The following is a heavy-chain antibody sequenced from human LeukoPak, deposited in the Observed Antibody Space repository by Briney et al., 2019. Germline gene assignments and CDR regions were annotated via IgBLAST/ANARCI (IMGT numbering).Heavy chain of an antibody. CDR2: ILYSGTT. D-gene: IGHD3-16*01. CDR1: GASVTSYY. CDR3: ARRIIARGLGQENWFDP. J-gene: IGHJ5*02. Sequence: SETLSLTCTVSGASVTSYYWNWIRQPPGKGLEWIGYILYSGTTNYNPSLNSRVTMSLDTSKNQFSLELSSVTAADTALYYCARRIIARGLGQENWFDPWGQGILVTVSS. V-gene: IGHV4-59*02.